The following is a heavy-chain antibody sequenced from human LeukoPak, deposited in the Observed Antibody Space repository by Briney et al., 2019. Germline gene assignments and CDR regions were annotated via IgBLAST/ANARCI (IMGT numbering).Heavy chain of an antibody. Sequence: IPSETLSLTCSVSDGSIRTYYWSWIRQSPGQGLEWIGNIYYRGDINYNPSLKSRVIISIDTSKNQFSLKVTSLTAADTAMYYCATNKDWAEADWGQGTLVIVSS. J-gene: IGHJ4*02. CDR2: IYYRGDI. CDR3: ATNKDWAEAD. CDR1: DGSIRTYY. D-gene: IGHD3/OR15-3a*01. V-gene: IGHV4-59*03.